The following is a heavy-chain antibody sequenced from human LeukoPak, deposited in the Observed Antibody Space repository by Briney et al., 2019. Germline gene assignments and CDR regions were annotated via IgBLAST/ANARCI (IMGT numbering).Heavy chain of an antibody. CDR2: ISPYDGNT. V-gene: IGHV1-18*04. CDR1: GNTFTRNY. J-gene: IGHJ4*02. CDR3: ARSVDTAMIFDH. Sequence: GASVKVSCKASGNTFTRNYIQWVRQAPGQGLEWMGWISPYDGNTKYAQKFQGRVTVTTDTSTSTASMELRSLRSDDTAVYYCARSVDTAMIFDHWGQGTLVTVSS. D-gene: IGHD5-18*01.